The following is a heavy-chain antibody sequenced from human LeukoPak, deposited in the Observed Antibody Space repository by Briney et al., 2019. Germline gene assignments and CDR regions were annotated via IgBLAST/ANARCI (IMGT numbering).Heavy chain of an antibody. CDR1: GGSISSSSYY. D-gene: IGHD6-13*01. J-gene: IGHJ4*02. Sequence: PSETLSLTCTVSGGSISSSSYYWGWIRQPPGKGLEWIGSIYYSGSTYYNPSLKSRVTISVDTSKNQFSLKLSSVTAADTAVYYCAISSSWYMDYWGQGTLVTVSS. CDR2: IYYSGST. V-gene: IGHV4-39*01. CDR3: AISSSWYMDY.